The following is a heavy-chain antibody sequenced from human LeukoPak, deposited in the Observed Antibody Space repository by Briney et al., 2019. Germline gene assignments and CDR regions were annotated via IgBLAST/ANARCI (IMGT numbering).Heavy chain of an antibody. CDR1: GGTFSSYA. Sequence: ASVKVSCKASGGTFSSYAISWVRQAPGQGLEWMGGIIPIFGTANYAQKFQGRVTMTTDTSTSTAYMELRSLRPDDTAVYYCARDSKWFINDYYYGMDVWGQGTTVTVSS. CDR3: ARDSKWFINDYYYGMDV. D-gene: IGHD3-22*01. CDR2: IIPIFGTA. V-gene: IGHV1-69*05. J-gene: IGHJ6*02.